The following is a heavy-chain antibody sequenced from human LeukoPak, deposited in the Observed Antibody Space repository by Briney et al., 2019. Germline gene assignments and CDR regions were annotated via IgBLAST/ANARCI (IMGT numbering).Heavy chain of an antibody. J-gene: IGHJ4*02. V-gene: IGHV3-7*01. CDR2: IKQDGSEK. CDR3: ARCVDIVATITFDY. Sequence: GRSLRLSCAASGFTFSTYGMHWVRQAPGKGLEWVANIKQDGSEKYYVDSVKGRFTISRDNAKNSLYLQMNSLRAEDTAVYYCARCVDIVATITFDYWGQGTLVTVSS. D-gene: IGHD5-12*01. CDR1: GFTFSTYG.